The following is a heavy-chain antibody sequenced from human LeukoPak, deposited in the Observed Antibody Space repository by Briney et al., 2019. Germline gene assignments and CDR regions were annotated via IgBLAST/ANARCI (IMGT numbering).Heavy chain of an antibody. CDR2: IYYSGST. J-gene: IGHJ6*02. D-gene: IGHD3-3*01. CDR1: GGSISSGDYY. CDR3: ARWDPITIFGVVINPPYYYYGMDV. V-gene: IGHV4-61*08. Sequence: SQTLSLTCTVSGGSISSGDYYWSWIRQPPGKGLEWIGYIYYSGSTNYNPSLKSRVTISVDTSKNQFSLKLSSVTAADTAVYYCARWDPITIFGVVINPPYYYYGMDVWGQGTTVTVSS.